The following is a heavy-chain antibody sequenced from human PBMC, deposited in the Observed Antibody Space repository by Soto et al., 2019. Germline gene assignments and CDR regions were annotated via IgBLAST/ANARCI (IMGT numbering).Heavy chain of an antibody. CDR1: GGSIGTYY. J-gene: IGHJ4*02. CDR2: IDTSWST. D-gene: IGHD3-3*01. Sequence: SATLSVTCSVSGGSIGTYYCNCIRQPAGKGLEWIGSIDTSWSTNYNPSLKSRVTMSVDKSQNQFSLKLSSVHAADTAVYYCARGGHELWSGPFDYWGQGTPVTV. CDR3: ARGGHELWSGPFDY. V-gene: IGHV4-4*07.